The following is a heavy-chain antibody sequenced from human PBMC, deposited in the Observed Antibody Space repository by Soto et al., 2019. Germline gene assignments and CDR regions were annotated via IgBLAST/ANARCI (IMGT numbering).Heavy chain of an antibody. V-gene: IGHV3-64*01. CDR2: ISSNGVGT. CDR3: ARRARPDFYYMDV. D-gene: IGHD6-6*01. CDR1: GFTLSGYA. Sequence: EVQLAESGGGLAQPGGSLRLSCAASGFTLSGYAMDWVRQAPGKGLEYVSGISSNGVGTYYANSVQGRFTISRDNSKNTGYLQMGILRPEDMAVYYCARRARPDFYYMDVWGKGTTVTVSS. J-gene: IGHJ6*03.